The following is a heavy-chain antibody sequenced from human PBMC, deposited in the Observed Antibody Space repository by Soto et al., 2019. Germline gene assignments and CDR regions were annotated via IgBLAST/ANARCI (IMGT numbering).Heavy chain of an antibody. CDR1: GYTFTSYG. V-gene: IGHV1-18*01. D-gene: IGHD6-6*01. CDR2: VNGYNGNT. J-gene: IGHJ4*02. CDR3: ARDVAYITSYPNFDY. Sequence: QVQLVQSGAEVKKPGASVKVSCKASGYTFTSYGISWVRQAPGQGLEWMGWVNGYNGNTNYAQKFQGRVTMTTDTSTATAYMELRNLRSDDTAVFYCARDVAYITSYPNFDYWGQGTLVTVSS.